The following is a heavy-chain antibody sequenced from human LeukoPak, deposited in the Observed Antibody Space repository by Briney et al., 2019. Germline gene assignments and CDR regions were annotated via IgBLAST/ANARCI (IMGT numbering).Heavy chain of an antibody. CDR2: IDHTGGT. CDR1: GGSLINYY. V-gene: IGHV4-34*01. Sequence: SETLSRTCAVYGGSLINYYWSWIRQSPGKGLEWIGDIDHTGGTSYNPALRSRVTMSVDTSKNQFSLKLSSVTAADTAVYYCARVPGYYYYGMDVWGQGTTVTVSS. J-gene: IGHJ6*02. CDR3: ARVPGYYYYGMDV.